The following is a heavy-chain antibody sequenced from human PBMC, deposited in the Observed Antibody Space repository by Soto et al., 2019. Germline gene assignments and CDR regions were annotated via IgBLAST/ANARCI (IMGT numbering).Heavy chain of an antibody. CDR3: AREYSSAPDY. CDR1: GGSISSSSYY. D-gene: IGHD6-25*01. J-gene: IGHJ4*02. V-gene: IGHV4-39*02. Sequence: QLQLQESGPGLVKPSETLSLTCTVSGGSISSSSYYWGWIRQPPGKGQEWIGSIYHSGSTFYSPSLRSRVTISVDTSKNPFSLRVSAVTAADMAVYYSAREYSSAPDYWGQGTLVTVSS. CDR2: IYHSGST.